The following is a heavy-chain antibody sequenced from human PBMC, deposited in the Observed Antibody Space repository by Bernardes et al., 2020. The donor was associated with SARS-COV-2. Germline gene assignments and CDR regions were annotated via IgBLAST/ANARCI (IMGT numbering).Heavy chain of an antibody. CDR1: GFTFSSYA. CDR3: AKDLSLYGSGTYFH. D-gene: IGHD3-10*01. V-gene: IGHV3-23*01. J-gene: IGHJ4*02. CDR2: ISGTGGST. Sequence: GSLRLSCAASGFTFSSYAMSWVRQAPGKGLEWVSAISGTGGSTYYADSVKGRLTISRDNSKNTLYLQMNSLSAEDTAVYYCAKDLSLYGSGTYFHWGQGTLVTVSS.